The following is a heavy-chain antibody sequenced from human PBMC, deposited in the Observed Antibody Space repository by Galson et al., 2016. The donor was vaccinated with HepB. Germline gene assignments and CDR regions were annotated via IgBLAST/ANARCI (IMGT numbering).Heavy chain of an antibody. CDR1: GGSFSDYY. CDR2: INHSGSS. D-gene: IGHD1-1*01. Sequence: SETLSLTCAVYGGSFSDYYWTWIRQPPGKGLEWIGQINHSGSSNYTPSLRSRASISVDTSKNQFSLKVTSVTAADTAVYYCARGRITGTSPLGYWGQGTLVTVSP. V-gene: IGHV4-34*01. J-gene: IGHJ4*02. CDR3: ARGRITGTSPLGY.